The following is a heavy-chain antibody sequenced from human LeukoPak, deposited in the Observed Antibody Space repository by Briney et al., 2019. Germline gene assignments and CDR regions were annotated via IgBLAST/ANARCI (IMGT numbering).Heavy chain of an antibody. V-gene: IGHV3-66*01. CDR3: ARVLYDSSGYYPLGH. CDR2: IYSGGST. J-gene: IGHJ4*02. D-gene: IGHD3-22*01. CDR1: GFTVSSNY. Sequence: GGSLRLSCAASGFTVSSNYMSWVRQAPGKGLEWVSVIYSGGSTYYADSVKGRFTISRDNSKNTLYLQMNSLRAEDTAVYYCARVLYDSSGYYPLGHWGQGTLVTVSS.